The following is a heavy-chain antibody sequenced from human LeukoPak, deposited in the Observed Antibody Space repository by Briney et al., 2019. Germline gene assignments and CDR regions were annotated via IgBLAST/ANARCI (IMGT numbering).Heavy chain of an antibody. CDR1: GFTFSSHA. CDR2: ISGSGGST. D-gene: IGHD6-19*01. V-gene: IGHV3-23*01. J-gene: IGHJ4*02. Sequence: GGSLRLSCAASGFTFSSHAMSWVRQAPGKGLEWVSAISGSGGSTYYADSVKGRFTISRDKSKNTLYLQMNSLRAYDTAVYYCAKGLAVAGHFDYWGQGTLVTVSS. CDR3: AKGLAVAGHFDY.